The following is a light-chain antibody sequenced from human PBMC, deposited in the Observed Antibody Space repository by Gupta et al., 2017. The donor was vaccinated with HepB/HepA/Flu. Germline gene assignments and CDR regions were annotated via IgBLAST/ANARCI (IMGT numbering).Light chain of an antibody. Sequence: QSVLTQPPSASGTPGQRVTHSCSGRRSNIGSNTVNWYQQLPGTAPKLLIYSNNQRPSGVPDRFSGSKSGTSASLAISGLQSEDEADYYCAAWDDSLNGHVVFCGGTKLTVL. V-gene: IGLV1-44*01. CDR3: AAWDDSLNGHVV. CDR2: SNN. CDR1: RSNIGSNT. J-gene: IGLJ2*01.